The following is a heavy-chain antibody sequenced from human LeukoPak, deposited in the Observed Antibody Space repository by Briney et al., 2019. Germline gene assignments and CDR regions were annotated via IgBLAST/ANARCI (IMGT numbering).Heavy chain of an antibody. CDR2: ISSSGSTI. Sequence: GGSLRLSCAASGFTFSDYYMSWIRQAPGKGLEWVSYISSSGSTIYYADSVKGRFTISRDNSKNTLYLQMNSLRAEDTAVYYCARDGVAHCSGGSCYPLPLDYWGQGTLVTVSS. D-gene: IGHD2-15*01. J-gene: IGHJ4*02. V-gene: IGHV3-11*01. CDR3: ARDGVAHCSGGSCYPLPLDY. CDR1: GFTFSDYY.